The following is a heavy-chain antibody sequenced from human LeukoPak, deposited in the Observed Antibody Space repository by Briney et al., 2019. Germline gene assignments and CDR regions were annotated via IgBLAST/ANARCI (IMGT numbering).Heavy chain of an antibody. Sequence: QTGGSLRLSCAASGFTFSGHWMSWVRQAPGKGLEWVANINQGGSDKYYVDSVKGRFTISRDNANNLLYLQMNSLRGEDTAVYYCTRDRSRAEDDWGQGTLVTVSP. D-gene: IGHD1-14*01. CDR3: TRDRSRAEDD. V-gene: IGHV3-7*01. CDR2: INQGGSDK. CDR1: GFTFSGHW. J-gene: IGHJ4*02.